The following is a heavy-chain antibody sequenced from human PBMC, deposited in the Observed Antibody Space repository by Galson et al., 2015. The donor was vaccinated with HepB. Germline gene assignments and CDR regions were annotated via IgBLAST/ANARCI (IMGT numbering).Heavy chain of an antibody. CDR1: GYTFTSYA. J-gene: IGHJ4*02. CDR3: ARAGYCSSTSCFGDFDY. D-gene: IGHD2-2*01. Sequence: SVKVSCKASGYTFTSYAMHWVRQAPGQRLEWMGWINAGNGNTKYSQKFQGRVTITRDTSASTAYMELSSLRSEDTAVYYCARAGYCSSTSCFGDFDYWGQGTLVTVSS. V-gene: IGHV1-3*01. CDR2: INAGNGNT.